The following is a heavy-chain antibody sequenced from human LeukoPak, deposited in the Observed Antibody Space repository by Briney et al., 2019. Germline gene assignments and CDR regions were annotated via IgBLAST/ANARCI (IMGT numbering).Heavy chain of an antibody. D-gene: IGHD6-13*01. CDR1: GLTLNNYW. V-gene: IGHV3-53*01. CDR3: ASHSSSWYGFDY. J-gene: IGHJ4*02. Sequence: GGSLRLSCGASGLTLNNYWMHWVRQAPGKGLEWASVIYSGGSTYYADSVKGRFTISGDNSKNTLYLQMNSLRAEDTAVYYCASHSSSWYGFDYWGQGTLVTVSS. CDR2: IYSGGST.